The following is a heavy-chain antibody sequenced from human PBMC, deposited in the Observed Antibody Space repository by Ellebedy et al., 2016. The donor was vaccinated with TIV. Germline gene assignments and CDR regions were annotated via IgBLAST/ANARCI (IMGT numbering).Heavy chain of an antibody. D-gene: IGHD2-15*01. Sequence: GESLKISCAGSGFTFSRRCLHWVRQAPGKGLEWVANIKQDGSAKYYVDSVKGRFTISRDNAQDTLFLQMNSLRAEDTAVYFCSRGWSTPDSWGQGTLVIVSS. CDR3: SRGWSTPDS. J-gene: IGHJ4*02. V-gene: IGHV3-7*01. CDR2: IKQDGSAK. CDR1: GFTFSRRC.